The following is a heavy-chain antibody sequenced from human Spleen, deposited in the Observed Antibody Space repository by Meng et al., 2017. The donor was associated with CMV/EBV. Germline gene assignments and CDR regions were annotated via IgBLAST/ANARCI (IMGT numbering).Heavy chain of an antibody. Sequence: GESLKISCAASGFTFSSHAMHWVRQAPGKGLEWVAVISYDGRNKHYADSVKGRFTISRDNFKNTLYLQMNSLRAEDTAMYFCAGYCSDTSCYVYYYYGMDVWGQGTTVTVSS. CDR3: AGYCSDTSCYVYYYYGMDV. J-gene: IGHJ6*02. V-gene: IGHV3-30*04. CDR1: GFTFSSHA. CDR2: ISYDGRNK. D-gene: IGHD2-2*01.